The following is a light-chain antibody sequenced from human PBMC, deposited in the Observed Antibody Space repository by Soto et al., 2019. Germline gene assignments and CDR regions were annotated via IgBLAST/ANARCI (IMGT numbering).Light chain of an antibody. Sequence: QSVLTQPASVSGSPGQSITISCTGTSSDVGYYNYVSWYQQYSDKAPKLMIYEVSHRPSGVSNRFSGSKSDNTASLTISGLQAEDEADYYCSSYTSSNPWVFGGGTKLTVL. V-gene: IGLV2-14*01. CDR1: SSDVGYYNY. CDR3: SSYTSSNPWV. J-gene: IGLJ3*02. CDR2: EVS.